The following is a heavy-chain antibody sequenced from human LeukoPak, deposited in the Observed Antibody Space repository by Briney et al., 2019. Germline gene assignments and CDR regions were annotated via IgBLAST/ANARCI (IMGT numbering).Heavy chain of an antibody. CDR2: ISRSSSYI. J-gene: IGHJ4*02. CDR1: GFTFSSYR. D-gene: IGHD6-13*01. CDR3: ARVRTESYSSSWYLDEYYFDY. Sequence: GGSLRLSCAASGFTFSSYRMNWVRQAPGKGLEWVSSISRSSSYINYVDSVKGRFTISRDNAKNSLYLQMNSLRAEDTAVYYCARVRTESYSSSWYLDEYYFDYWGQGTLVTVSS. V-gene: IGHV3-21*01.